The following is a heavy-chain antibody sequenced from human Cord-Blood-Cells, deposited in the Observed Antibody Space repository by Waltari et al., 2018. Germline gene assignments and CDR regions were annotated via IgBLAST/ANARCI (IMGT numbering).Heavy chain of an antibody. CDR3: AHRPQPPLTGDPYPVWYFDL. CDR1: GFSLSTSGVG. V-gene: IGHV2-5*01. CDR2: IYWNDDK. Sequence: QITLKESGPTLVKPTQTLTLTCTFSGFSLSTSGVGVGWIRQPPGKALEWLALIYWNDDKRYSPSLKSRLTITKDTSKNQVVLTMTNMDPVDTATYYCAHRPQPPLTGDPYPVWYFDLWGRGTLVTVSS. D-gene: IGHD7-27*01. J-gene: IGHJ2*01.